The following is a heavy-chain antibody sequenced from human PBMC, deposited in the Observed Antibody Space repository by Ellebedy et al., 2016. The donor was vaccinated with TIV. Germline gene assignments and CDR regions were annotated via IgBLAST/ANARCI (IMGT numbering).Heavy chain of an antibody. CDR2: NSSSNRYI. Sequence: GESLKISCAASGFTFNTYSMNWVRPAPGKGLAWVSSNSSSNRYINYADSVKGRFTISRYNANSSLFLEMNSLRAEDTAVYYCARGVGSGWYRHYYGMDVWGQGTTVTVS. CDR3: ARGVGSGWYRHYYGMDV. J-gene: IGHJ6*02. V-gene: IGHV3-21*01. D-gene: IGHD6-19*01. CDR1: GFTFNTYS.